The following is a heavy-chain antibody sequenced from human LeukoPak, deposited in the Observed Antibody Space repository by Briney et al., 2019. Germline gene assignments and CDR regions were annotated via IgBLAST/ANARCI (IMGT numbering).Heavy chain of an antibody. V-gene: IGHV1-8*02. CDR2: MNPNSGNT. CDR3: ARRLGNGYSGDNGLNYYYMDV. J-gene: IGHJ6*03. CDR1: GYTFTSYY. D-gene: IGHD5-12*01. Sequence: GASVKVSCKASGYTFTSYYMHWVRQATGQGLEWMGWMNPNSGNTGYAQKFQGRVTMTRNTSISTAYMELSSLRSEDTAVYYCARRLGNGYSGDNGLNYYYMDVWGKGTTVTISS.